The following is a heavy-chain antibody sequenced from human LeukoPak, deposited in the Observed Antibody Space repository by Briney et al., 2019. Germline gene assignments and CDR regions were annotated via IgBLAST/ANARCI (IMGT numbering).Heavy chain of an antibody. J-gene: IGHJ6*02. Sequence: PGGSLRLSCAASGVTFSTSTMTWVPQAPGKGLEWVSSVSGSGTTTYYADSVKGRFTISRDNSKNMLFLQMNSLTAEDTAIYYCVRVDIVGSRKPGMDVWGQGTTVTVSS. CDR1: GVTFSTST. CDR3: VRVDIVGSRKPGMDV. V-gene: IGHV3-23*01. D-gene: IGHD2-21*01. CDR2: VSGSGTTT.